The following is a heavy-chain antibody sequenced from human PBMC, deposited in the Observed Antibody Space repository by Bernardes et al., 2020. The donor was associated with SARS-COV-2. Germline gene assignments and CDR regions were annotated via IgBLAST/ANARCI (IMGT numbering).Heavy chain of an antibody. CDR1: GYTFTSYD. Sequence: ASVKVSCKASGYTFTSYDINWVRQATGQGLEWMGWMNPNSGNTGYAQKFQGRVTMTRNTSISTAYMELSSLRSEDTAVYYCARVQLWSYNWFDPWGQGTLVTVSS. CDR2: MNPNSGNT. CDR3: ARVQLWSYNWFDP. V-gene: IGHV1-8*01. D-gene: IGHD5-18*01. J-gene: IGHJ5*02.